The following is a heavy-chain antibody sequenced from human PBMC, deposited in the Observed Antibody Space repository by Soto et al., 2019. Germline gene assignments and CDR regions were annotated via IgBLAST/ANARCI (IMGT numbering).Heavy chain of an antibody. Sequence: QVQLVQSGAEVKKPGSSVKVSCKASGGTFSSYSINWVRQAPGQGLEWMGEIIPIFGTANYAQKFQGRVTITADESTSTAYMELRSLRSEYTAVYYCARDGGRHSVGIDYWGQGTLVTVSS. CDR1: GGTFSSYS. CDR2: IIPIFGTA. J-gene: IGHJ4*02. CDR3: ARDGGRHSVGIDY. V-gene: IGHV1-69*01. D-gene: IGHD1-26*01.